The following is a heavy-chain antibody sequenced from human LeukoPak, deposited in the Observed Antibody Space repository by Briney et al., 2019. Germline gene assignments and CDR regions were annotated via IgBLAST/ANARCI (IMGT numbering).Heavy chain of an antibody. Sequence: SETLSLTCTVSGGSISSYYWSWIRQPPGKGLEWIGYIYYSGSTNYNLSLKSRVTISVDTSKNQFSLKLSSVTAADTAVYYCARGRYLSSSSNFFWWGQGTLVTVSS. CDR1: GGSISSYY. J-gene: IGHJ4*02. V-gene: IGHV4-59*01. CDR2: IYYSGST. CDR3: ARGRYLSSSSNFFW. D-gene: IGHD6-6*01.